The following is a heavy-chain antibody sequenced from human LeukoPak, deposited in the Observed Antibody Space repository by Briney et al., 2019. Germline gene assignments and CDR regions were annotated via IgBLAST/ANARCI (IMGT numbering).Heavy chain of an antibody. CDR1: GFTFSSYA. CDR2: ISSNGGST. V-gene: IGHV3-64*01. CDR3: AGTMISPFDI. J-gene: IGHJ3*02. D-gene: IGHD3-22*01. Sequence: GGSLRLSCAASGFTFSSYAMHWVRQAPGKGLEYVSAISSNGGSTYYANSVEGRFTISRDNSKNTLYLQMGSLRAEDMAVYYCAGTMISPFDIWAKGQWSPSLQ.